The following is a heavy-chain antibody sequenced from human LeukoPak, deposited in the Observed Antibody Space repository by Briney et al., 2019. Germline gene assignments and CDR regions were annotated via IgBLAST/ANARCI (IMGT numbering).Heavy chain of an antibody. CDR2: IFYDGST. Sequence: PSETQSLTCTVSSGSISGYYWSWIRQPPGKRLEWFGYIFYDGSTNYNPSLRSRVTMSVDTSKNQFSLRLRSVTAADTAVYYCARGYNTFDFWGPGTMVTVSS. D-gene: IGHD1-14*01. CDR3: ARGYNTFDF. J-gene: IGHJ3*01. CDR1: SGSISGYY. V-gene: IGHV4-59*08.